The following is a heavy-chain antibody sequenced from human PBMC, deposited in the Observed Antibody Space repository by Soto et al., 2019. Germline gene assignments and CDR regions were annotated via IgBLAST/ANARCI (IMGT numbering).Heavy chain of an antibody. CDR2: IYSGGGT. CDR3: VRDPWDY. V-gene: IGHV3-53*01. Sequence: EVQLVESGGGLIQPGGSLRLSCAASGFTVSSKYMSWVRQAPGKGLEWISVIYSGGGTYYAGSVKGRFTISRDNSKNTVYLQMNSLGAEDTAVYYCVRDPWDYWGQGILVTVSS. CDR1: GFTVSSKY. J-gene: IGHJ4*02.